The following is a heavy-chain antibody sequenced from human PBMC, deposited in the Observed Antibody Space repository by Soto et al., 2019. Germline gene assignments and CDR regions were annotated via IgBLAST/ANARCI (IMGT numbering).Heavy chain of an antibody. D-gene: IGHD2-15*01. CDR3: AKAKDCSGGSCYSRWFDP. CDR1: GFTFSSYS. Sequence: GGSLRLSCAASGFTFSSYSMNWVCQAPGKGLEWVSSISSSSSYIYYADSVKGRFTISRDNAKNSLYLQMNSLRAEDTAVYYCAKAKDCSGGSCYSRWFDPWGQGTLVTVSS. CDR2: ISSSSSYI. V-gene: IGHV3-21*04. J-gene: IGHJ5*02.